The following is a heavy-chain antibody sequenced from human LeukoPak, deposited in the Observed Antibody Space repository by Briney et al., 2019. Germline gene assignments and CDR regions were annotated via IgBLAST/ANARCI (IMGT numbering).Heavy chain of an antibody. CDR2: IRSSGADT. J-gene: IGHJ4*02. CDR3: AKETAEVGTPLFDS. Sequence: GESLRLSCAASGFTFSRYAMSWVRQAPGKGPEWVSGIRSSGADTYYADSGKGRFTISRDNSKNTLYMQMNSLRAEDTAIYYCAKETAEVGTPLFDSRGQGTLVIVSS. D-gene: IGHD2-15*01. V-gene: IGHV3-23*01. CDR1: GFTFSRYA.